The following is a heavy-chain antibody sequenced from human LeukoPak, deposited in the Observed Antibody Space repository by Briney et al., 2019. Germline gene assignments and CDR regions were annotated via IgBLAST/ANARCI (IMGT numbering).Heavy chain of an antibody. V-gene: IGHV4-39*01. CDR2: IYYSGST. J-gene: IGHJ4*02. CDR1: GGSISSSSYY. D-gene: IGHD3-3*01. Sequence: SETLSLTCTVSGGSISSSSYYWGWIRQPPGKGLEWIGSIYYSGSTYYNPSLKSRVTISVDTSKNQFSLKLSSVTTADTAVYYCARLSYGLRFLEWLLYPDYWGQGTLVTVSS. CDR3: ARLSYGLRFLEWLLYPDY.